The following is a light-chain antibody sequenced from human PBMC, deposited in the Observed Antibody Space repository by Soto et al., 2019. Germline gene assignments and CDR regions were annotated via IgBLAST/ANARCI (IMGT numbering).Light chain of an antibody. CDR3: QTHSRSPPAYT. CDR2: GAS. V-gene: IGKV3-20*01. J-gene: IGKJ2*01. Sequence: EIVLTQSPGTMSLSPGERATLSCRASQRGNSSSLAWYQQIPGQAPRLLIYGASSRASGIPDSLSGRGSGPGFTLTTSRLAPEDSAVYYCQTHSRSPPAYTFGQGTQLEIQ. CDR1: QRGNSSS.